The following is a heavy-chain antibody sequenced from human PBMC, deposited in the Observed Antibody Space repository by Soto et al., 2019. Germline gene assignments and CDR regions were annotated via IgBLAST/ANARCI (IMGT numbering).Heavy chain of an antibody. Sequence: SETLSLTCTVSGGSISSGGYYRSWIRQHPGRGLEWIGYIYYSGSTYYNPSLKSRVTISVDTSKNQFSLKLSPVTAADTAVYYCARARFLEWFPYYYYGMDVWGQGTTVTVSS. CDR3: ARARFLEWFPYYYYGMDV. J-gene: IGHJ6*02. CDR1: GGSISSGGYY. CDR2: IYYSGST. V-gene: IGHV4-31*03. D-gene: IGHD3-3*01.